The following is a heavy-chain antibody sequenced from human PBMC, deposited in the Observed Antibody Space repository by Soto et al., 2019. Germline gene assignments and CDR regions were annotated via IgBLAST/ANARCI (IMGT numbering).Heavy chain of an antibody. Sequence: GSGPTLVNPTQTLTLTCTFSGFSLSTSGVGVGWIRQPPGKALEWLALIYWDDDKRYSPSLKSRLTITKDTSKNQVVLTMTNMDPVDTATYYCAHRLGYNWNLGLYNWFDPWGQGTLVTVSS. V-gene: IGHV2-5*02. D-gene: IGHD1-20*01. CDR2: IYWDDDK. CDR1: GFSLSTSGVG. CDR3: AHRLGYNWNLGLYNWFDP. J-gene: IGHJ5*02.